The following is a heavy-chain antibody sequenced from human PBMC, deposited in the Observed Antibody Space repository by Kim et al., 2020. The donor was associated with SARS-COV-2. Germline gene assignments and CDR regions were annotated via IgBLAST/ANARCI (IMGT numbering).Heavy chain of an antibody. V-gene: IGHV4-31*03. D-gene: IGHD3-22*01. Sequence: SETLSLTCTVSGGSISSGGYYWSWIRQHPGKGLEWFGYIYYSGSTYYNPSLKSRVTISVDTSKNQFSLKLSSVTAADMAVYYCARSPMIVVVIRAFDIWGRGTVVTVSS. CDR1: GGSISSGGYY. J-gene: IGHJ3*02. CDR2: IYYSGST. CDR3: ARSPMIVVVIRAFDI.